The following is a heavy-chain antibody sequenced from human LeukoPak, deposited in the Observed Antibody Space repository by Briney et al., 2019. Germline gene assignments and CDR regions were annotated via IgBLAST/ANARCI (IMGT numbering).Heavy chain of an antibody. J-gene: IGHJ5*01. CDR1: GYTFTNYD. V-gene: IGHV1-18*01. Sequence: ASVTVSCKPSGYTFTNYDISWVRQAPGQGLEWMGWISGYNGNTQYAQKAQGRVTMTTEISTSAAYMELRSLRSDDTAMYYCARSPSSSCTNGVCARWDRSSWFDYWGQGTLVTVSS. CDR2: ISGYNGNT. CDR3: ARSPSSSCTNGVCARWDRSSWFDY. D-gene: IGHD2-8*01.